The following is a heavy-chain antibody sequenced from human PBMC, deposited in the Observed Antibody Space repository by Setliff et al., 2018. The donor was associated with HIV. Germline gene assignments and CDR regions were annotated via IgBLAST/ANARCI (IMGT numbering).Heavy chain of an antibody. Sequence: PGGSLRLSCAASGFTFSSSGMHWVRQAPGKGLELVASIRYDISNKNYADSVKGRFSISRDKSKNTLYLQMNRLRAEDTAVYYCARGTYYYDSSCFDAFDIWGQGTLVTVSS. CDR2: IRYDISNK. D-gene: IGHD3-22*01. CDR1: GFTFSSSG. V-gene: IGHV3-30*02. CDR3: ARGTYYYDSSCFDAFDI. J-gene: IGHJ3*02.